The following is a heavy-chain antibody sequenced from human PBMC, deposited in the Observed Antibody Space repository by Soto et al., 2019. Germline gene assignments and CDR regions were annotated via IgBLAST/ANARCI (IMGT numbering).Heavy chain of an antibody. D-gene: IGHD6-19*01. V-gene: IGHV3-30*18. CDR1: GFSLSNTG. J-gene: IGHJ5*02. Sequence: QVQLVESGGGVVQPGRSLRLSCVASGFSLSNTGIHWVRQAPGKGLEWLAMISHDGTVKQYADAVKGRFTISRDNSENTLYQKMNSLAAEDTAVYYCAKDWGSSGWFNWFDPWGQGTLVTVSS. CDR2: ISHDGTVK. CDR3: AKDWGSSGWFNWFDP.